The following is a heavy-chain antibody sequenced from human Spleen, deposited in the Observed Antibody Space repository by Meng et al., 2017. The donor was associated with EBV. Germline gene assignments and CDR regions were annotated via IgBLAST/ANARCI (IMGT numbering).Heavy chain of an antibody. CDR1: GDTSSSYA. D-gene: IGHD1-1*01. CDR2: IIPILGTG. J-gene: IGHJ4*02. Sequence: QVQLVQTGAEVKKPGSSVRVSCKASGDTSSSYAVHWVRQAPGQGLEWMGGIIPILGTGNYAEKLKGRVTITADESTRTVYMDLSSLRSEDTAVYYCARVGREPTVAYFDYWGQGALVTVSS. CDR3: ARVGREPTVAYFDY. V-gene: IGHV1-69*01.